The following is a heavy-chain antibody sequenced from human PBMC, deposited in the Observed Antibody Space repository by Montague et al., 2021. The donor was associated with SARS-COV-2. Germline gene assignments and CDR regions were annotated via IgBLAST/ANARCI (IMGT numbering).Heavy chain of an antibody. Sequence: PVLVKPTQTLTLTCTFSGFSLSTSGVGVGWIRQPPGKALEWLALIYWDDDKRYSPSLKSRLTITKDTSKNQVVLTMTNMDPVDTATYYCAHSGVGYFYYGMDVWGQGTTVTVSS. D-gene: IGHD3-3*01. CDR3: AHSGVGYFYYGMDV. CDR1: GFSLSTSGVG. J-gene: IGHJ6*02. V-gene: IGHV2-5*02. CDR2: IYWDDDK.